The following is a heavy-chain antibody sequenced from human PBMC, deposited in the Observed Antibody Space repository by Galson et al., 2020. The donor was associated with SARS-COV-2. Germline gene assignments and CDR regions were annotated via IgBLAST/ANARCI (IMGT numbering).Heavy chain of an antibody. CDR2: ISSRSSYI. J-gene: IGHJ4*02. CDR1: GFTFSSYS. CDR3: ARDRGITGTTSGDY. V-gene: IGHV3-21*01. D-gene: IGHD1-7*01. Sequence: GGSLRLSCDASGFTFSSYSMHWVRQAPGTGLEWVSSISSRSSYIYYADSVKGRFTISRNNAKNSLYLQMNSLRAEDTAVYYCARDRGITGTTSGDYWGQGTLVTVSS.